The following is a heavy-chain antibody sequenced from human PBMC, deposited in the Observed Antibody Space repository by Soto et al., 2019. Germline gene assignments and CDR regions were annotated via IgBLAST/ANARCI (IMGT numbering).Heavy chain of an antibody. J-gene: IGHJ4*02. CDR2: INAGNGNT. Sequence: GASVKVSCKACGDTFTSYTMHWVRQAPGQRLEWMGWINAGNGNTKYSQKFQGRVTISRDTSASTAYMELSSLRSEETALYYCARGRGYCGGTNCYLDNWGQGALVTVSS. V-gene: IGHV1-3*01. CDR1: GDTFTSYT. CDR3: ARGRGYCGGTNCYLDN. D-gene: IGHD2-21*01.